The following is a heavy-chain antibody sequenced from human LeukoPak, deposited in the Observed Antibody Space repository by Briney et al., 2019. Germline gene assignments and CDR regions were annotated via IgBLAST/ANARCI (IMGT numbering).Heavy chain of an antibody. CDR3: AKDAGVASLITHYYYYMDV. CDR1: GLSFSSYG. V-gene: IGHV3-30*02. D-gene: IGHD2-15*01. CDR2: IRYDGSNK. J-gene: IGHJ6*03. Sequence: GGSLRLSCAASGLSFSSYGMTWVRQAPGKGLEWVAFIRYDGSNKYYADSVKGRFTISRDNSKKTLYLQMNSLRAEDTAVYYCAKDAGVASLITHYYYYMDVWGKGTTVTVSS.